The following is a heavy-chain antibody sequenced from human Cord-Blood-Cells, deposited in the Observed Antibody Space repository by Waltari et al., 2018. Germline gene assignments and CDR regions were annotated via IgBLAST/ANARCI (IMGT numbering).Heavy chain of an antibody. V-gene: IGHV4-4*02. Sequence: QVQLQESGPGLVKPSGTLSLNCAVSGRSISSSNWWSWVCQPPGKGLEWIGEIYHSGSTNYNPSLKSRVTISVDKSKNQFSLKLSSVTAADTAVYYCARTNSSWYHYGMDVWGQGTTVTVSS. D-gene: IGHD6-13*01. CDR1: GRSISSSNW. J-gene: IGHJ6*02. CDR3: ARTNSSWYHYGMDV. CDR2: IYHSGST.